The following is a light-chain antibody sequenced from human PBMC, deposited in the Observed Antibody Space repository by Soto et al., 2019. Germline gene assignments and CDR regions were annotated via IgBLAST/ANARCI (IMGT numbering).Light chain of an antibody. V-gene: IGKV1-39*01. Sequence: DIRMTQSPSSLSASVGDRVTITCRASLTIGDSLSWFQQKVGKPPTLLIYGASALQSGVPARFSGSGSGTDFTLTISNMQREDFAPYYCQQTYNIPRTFGQGTKVDIK. CDR3: QQTYNIPRT. CDR1: LTIGDS. J-gene: IGKJ1*01. CDR2: GAS.